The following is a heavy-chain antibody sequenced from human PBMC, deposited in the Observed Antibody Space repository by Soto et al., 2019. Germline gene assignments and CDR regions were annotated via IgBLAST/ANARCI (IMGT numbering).Heavy chain of an antibody. Sequence: SVKVSCKASGGTFSSYAISWVRQAPGQGLEWMGGIIPIFGTANYAQKFQGRVTITADESTSTAYMELSSLRSEDTAVYYCARENTYYYDSSGYYPNWFDPWGQGTLVTVSS. D-gene: IGHD3-22*01. CDR3: ARENTYYYDSSGYYPNWFDP. CDR2: IIPIFGTA. CDR1: GGTFSSYA. V-gene: IGHV1-69*13. J-gene: IGHJ5*02.